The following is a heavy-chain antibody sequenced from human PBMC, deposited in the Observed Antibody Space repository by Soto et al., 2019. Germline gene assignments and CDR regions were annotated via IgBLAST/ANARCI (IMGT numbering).Heavy chain of an antibody. CDR2: ISAYNVNT. V-gene: IGHV1-18*01. Sequence: QVQLVQSGAEVKNPGTSVKVSCKTSGYTFTSAGISWVRQAPGQGLEWMGWISAYNVNTKYAQKVQGRVTMTTDTSTSTAYMELRSLTSDDTAVYYCARDLDGSGSYYTDYWGQGTLVTVAA. CDR1: GYTFTSAG. J-gene: IGHJ4*02. CDR3: ARDLDGSGSYYTDY. D-gene: IGHD3-10*01.